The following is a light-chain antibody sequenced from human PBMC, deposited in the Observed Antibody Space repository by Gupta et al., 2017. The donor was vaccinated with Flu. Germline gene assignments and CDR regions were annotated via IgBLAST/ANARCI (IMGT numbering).Light chain of an antibody. J-gene: IGKJ1*01. V-gene: IGKV1-6*01. CDR1: QGIRND. CDR3: LQDYNYRWT. Sequence: AIQMTQSPSSLSASVGDRGTITCRASQGIRNDLGWYQQKPGKAPKLLIYAASSLQSGVPSRFSGSGSGTDFTLTISSLQPEDFATYYCLQDYNYRWTFGQGTKVEIK. CDR2: AAS.